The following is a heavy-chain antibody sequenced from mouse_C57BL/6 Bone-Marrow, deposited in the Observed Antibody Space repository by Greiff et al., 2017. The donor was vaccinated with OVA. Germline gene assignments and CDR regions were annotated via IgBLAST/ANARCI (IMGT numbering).Heavy chain of an antibody. J-gene: IGHJ2*01. CDR2: IWTGGGT. CDR3: ARNPYGYFDY. CDR1: GFSLTSYA. V-gene: IGHV2-9-1*01. D-gene: IGHD1-1*01. Sequence: QVQLKESGPGLVAPSQSLSITCTVSGFSLTSYAISWVRQPPGKGLEWLGVIWTGGGTNYNSALYSSLSTCKDNSKRQVFLKMKSQQTDDTARDYCARNPYGYFDYWGQGTTLTVSS.